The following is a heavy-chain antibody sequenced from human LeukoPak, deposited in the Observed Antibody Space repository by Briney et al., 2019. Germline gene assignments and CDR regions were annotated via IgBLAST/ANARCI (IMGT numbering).Heavy chain of an antibody. CDR2: ISSSGSTI. Sequence: GGSLRLSCAASGFTFSSYEMNWVRQAPGKGLEWVSYISSSGSTIYYADSVKGRFTISRDNAKNSLYLQMSSLRAEDTALYHCARRYYYDSSGYSFDYWGQGTLVTVSS. CDR3: ARRYYYDSSGYSFDY. J-gene: IGHJ4*02. V-gene: IGHV3-48*03. CDR1: GFTFSSYE. D-gene: IGHD3-22*01.